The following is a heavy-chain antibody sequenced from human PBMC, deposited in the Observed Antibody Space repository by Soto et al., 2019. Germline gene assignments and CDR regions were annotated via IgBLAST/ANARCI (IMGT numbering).Heavy chain of an antibody. CDR1: GFIFGAHA. D-gene: IGHD3-16*01. Sequence: LRLSCAASGFIFGAHAMSWVRQAPGKGLEWVSAINWIGGSTNYADSMKGRFTISRDNAKNSLYLQISSLRAEDTALYYCARHGGTPDLYFDYWGQGTPVTVSS. V-gene: IGHV3-20*04. J-gene: IGHJ4*02. CDR2: INWIGGST. CDR3: ARHGGTPDLYFDY.